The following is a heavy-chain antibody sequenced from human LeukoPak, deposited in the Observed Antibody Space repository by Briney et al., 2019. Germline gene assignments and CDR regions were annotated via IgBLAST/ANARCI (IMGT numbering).Heavy chain of an antibody. CDR2: IYYSGST. J-gene: IGHJ5*02. Sequence: SETLSLTCTVSGGSISSSSYHWGWIRQPPGKGLEWIGSIYYSGSTHNNPSLRSRVTISVDTSKNQFSLKLSSVTAADTAVYYCARHSVIVLTAYAIPNWFHPWGQGILVTVSS. CDR1: GGSISSSSYH. V-gene: IGHV4-39*01. D-gene: IGHD2-8*01. CDR3: ARHSVIVLTAYAIPNWFHP.